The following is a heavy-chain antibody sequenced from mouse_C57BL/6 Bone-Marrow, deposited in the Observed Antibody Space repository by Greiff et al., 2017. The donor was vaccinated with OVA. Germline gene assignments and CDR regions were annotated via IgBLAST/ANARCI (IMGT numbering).Heavy chain of an antibody. CDR2: SRNKANDYTT. CDR3: ARDAEDYGFAY. CDR1: GFTSSDFY. Sequence: EVNVVESGGGLVQSGRSLRLSCATSGFTSSDFYMEWVRQAPGKGLEWIAASRNKANDYTTEYSASVKGRFIVSRDTSQSILYLQMNALRAEDTAIYYCARDAEDYGFAYWGQGTLVTVSA. D-gene: IGHD1-2*01. V-gene: IGHV7-1*01. J-gene: IGHJ3*01.